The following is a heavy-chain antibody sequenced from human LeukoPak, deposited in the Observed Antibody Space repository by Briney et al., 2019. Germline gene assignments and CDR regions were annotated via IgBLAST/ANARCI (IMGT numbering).Heavy chain of an antibody. D-gene: IGHD5-18*01. Sequence: SETLSLTCTVSGGSISIYYWSWIRQPPGKGLEWIGYIYYSGSTNYNPSLKSRVTISVDTSKNQFSLKLSSVTAADTAVYYCASSGYSYGFGTYYLDYWGQGTLVTVSS. CDR1: GGSISIYY. CDR2: IYYSGST. CDR3: ASSGYSYGFGTYYLDY. J-gene: IGHJ4*02. V-gene: IGHV4-59*08.